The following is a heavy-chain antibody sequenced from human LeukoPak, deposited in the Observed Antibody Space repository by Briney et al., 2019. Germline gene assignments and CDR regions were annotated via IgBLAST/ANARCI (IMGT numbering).Heavy chain of an antibody. CDR1: GFSVSSNY. CDR2: IYVGGST. J-gene: IGHJ4*02. V-gene: IGHV3-53*01. Sequence: PGGSLRLSCAASGFSVSSNYLSWVRQAPGKGLEWVSVIYVGGSTYYADSVKGRFTISRDNSKNTLYLQMNSLRAEDTAVYYCARGPGSRGIFDYWGQGTLVTVSS. CDR3: ARGPGSRGIFDY. D-gene: IGHD3-10*01.